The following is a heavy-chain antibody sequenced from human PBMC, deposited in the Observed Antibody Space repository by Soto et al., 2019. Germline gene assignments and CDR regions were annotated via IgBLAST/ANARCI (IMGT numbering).Heavy chain of an antibody. D-gene: IGHD3-10*01. CDR3: ARGPMARGDAVYYYYYYMDV. V-gene: IGHV4-59*01. CDR2: IYYSGST. J-gene: IGHJ6*03. CDR1: GGSISSYY. Sequence: SETLSLTCTVSGGSISSYYWSWIRQPPGKGLEWIGYIYYSGSTNYNPSLKSRVTISVDTSKNQFSLKLSSVTAADTAVYYCARGPMARGDAVYYYYYYMDVWGKGTTVTVSS.